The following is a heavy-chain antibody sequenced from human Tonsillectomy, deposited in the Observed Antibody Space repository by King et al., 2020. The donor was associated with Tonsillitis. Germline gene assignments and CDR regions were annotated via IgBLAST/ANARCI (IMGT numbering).Heavy chain of an antibody. CDR3: AKDITSYHYYYMDV. J-gene: IGHJ6*03. CDR2: ISWNRGSI. Sequence: VQLVESGGGLVQPGRSLRLSCAASGFTFDDYAMHWVRHAPGKGLEWVSGISWNRGSIAYADSVKGRFTISRDNAKNSLYLQMNSLRAEDTALYYCAKDITSYHYYYMDVWGKGTTVTVSS. CDR1: GFTFDDYA. D-gene: IGHD1-14*01. V-gene: IGHV3-9*01.